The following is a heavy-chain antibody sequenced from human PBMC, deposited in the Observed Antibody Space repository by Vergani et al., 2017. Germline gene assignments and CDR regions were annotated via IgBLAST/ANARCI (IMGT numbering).Heavy chain of an antibody. CDR2: VYTSGMT. Sequence: QVQLQESGPRLVRPSQTLSLTCTVSGGSINTGAHYWSWIRQPAGKGLEWIVRVYTSGMTNYNPSLKSRVTILVDRSKSQLSLKLTSVTAGDTAVYFCARELSYYYGSGSDDYNPYYYEGMDVWGPGTTVTVSS. J-gene: IGHJ6*02. V-gene: IGHV4-61*02. D-gene: IGHD3-10*01. CDR3: ARELSYYYGSGSDDYNPYYYEGMDV. CDR1: GGSINTGAHY.